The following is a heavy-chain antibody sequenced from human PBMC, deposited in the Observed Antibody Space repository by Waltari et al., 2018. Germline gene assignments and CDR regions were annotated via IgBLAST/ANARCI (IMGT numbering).Heavy chain of an antibody. CDR3: AREITNIVVVPAATGYFDL. CDR2: IYTSGST. J-gene: IGHJ2*01. D-gene: IGHD2-2*01. CDR1: GGSISSYY. Sequence: QVQLQESGPGLVKPSETLSLTCTVSGGSISSYYWSWIRQPAGKGLEWIGRIYTSGSTNYNPSLKSRVTMSVDTSKNQFSLKLSSVTAADTAVYYCAREITNIVVVPAATGYFDLWGRGTLVTVSS. V-gene: IGHV4-4*07.